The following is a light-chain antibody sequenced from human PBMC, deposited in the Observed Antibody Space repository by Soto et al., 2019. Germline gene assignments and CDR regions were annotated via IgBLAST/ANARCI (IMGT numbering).Light chain of an antibody. J-gene: IGKJ4*01. V-gene: IGKV3-11*01. CDR2: DAS. CDR1: QSVSSY. CDR3: QQRSDWPLT. Sequence: EIVLTQSPATLSLSSGGRATLSCRASQSVSSYLAWYQQKPGQPPRLLIYDASNRATGIPARFSGSGSGTDFTLTISSLEPEDFAVYYCQQRSDWPLTFGGGTKVDIK.